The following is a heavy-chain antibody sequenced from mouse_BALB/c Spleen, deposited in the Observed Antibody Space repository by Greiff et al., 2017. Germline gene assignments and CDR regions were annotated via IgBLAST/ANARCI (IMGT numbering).Heavy chain of an antibody. V-gene: IGHV1S29*02. D-gene: IGHD2-4*01. CDR2: IYPYNGGT. CDR3: ARSGDYDYEVWFAY. Sequence: VQLQQSGPELVKPGASVKISCKASGYTFTDYNMHWVKQSHGKSLEWIGYIYPYNGGTGYNQKFKSKATLTVDNSSSTAYMELRSLTSEDSAVYYCARSGDYDYEVWFAYWGQGTLVTVSA. J-gene: IGHJ3*01. CDR1: GYTFTDYN.